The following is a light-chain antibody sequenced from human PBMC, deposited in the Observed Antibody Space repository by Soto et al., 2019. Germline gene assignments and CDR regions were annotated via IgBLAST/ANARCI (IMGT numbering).Light chain of an antibody. CDR1: QNVRSY. CDR2: DAT. Sequence: QSPATLSLSPGERATLSCRASQNVRSYLAWYQQKPGQAPRLLIHDATSRATGIPDRFSGSGSGTDFTLTTSSLKPEHSALDYCQQGTNWPTSAFGQRTRREIK. CDR3: QQGTNWPTSA. V-gene: IGKV3-11*01. J-gene: IGKJ5*01.